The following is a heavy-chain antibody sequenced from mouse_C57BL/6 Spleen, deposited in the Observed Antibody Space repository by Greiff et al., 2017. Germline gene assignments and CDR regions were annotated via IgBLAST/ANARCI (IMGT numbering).Heavy chain of an antibody. V-gene: IGHV1-76*01. Sequence: QVQLQQSGAELVRPGASVKLSCKASGYTFTDYYINWVKQRPGQGLEWIARIYPGSGNTYYNEKFKGKATLTAEKSSSTAYMQLSSLTSEDSSVYFCARNNWDRGGYFDYWGQGTTLTVSS. CDR2: IYPGSGNT. CDR3: ARNNWDRGGYFDY. CDR1: GYTFTDYY. J-gene: IGHJ2*01. D-gene: IGHD4-1*02.